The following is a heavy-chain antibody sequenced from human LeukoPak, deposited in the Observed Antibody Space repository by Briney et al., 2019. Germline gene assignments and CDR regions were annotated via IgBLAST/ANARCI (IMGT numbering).Heavy chain of an antibody. CDR2: IYSGGST. CDR1: GFTASSNY. J-gene: IGHJ6*02. V-gene: IGHV3-66*01. Sequence: PGGSLRLSCAASGFTASSNYMSWVRQAPGKGLEWVSVIYSGGSTYYADSVKGRFTISRDNSKNTLSLQMNSLRAEDTAVYYCARGLPPYYYHGMDVWGQGTSVTVSS. CDR3: ARGLPPYYYHGMDV.